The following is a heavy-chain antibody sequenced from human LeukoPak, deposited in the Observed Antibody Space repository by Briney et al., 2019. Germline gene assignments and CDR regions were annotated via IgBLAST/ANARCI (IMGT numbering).Heavy chain of an antibody. CDR3: ARERKDIQLWPKERYYYYMDV. V-gene: IGHV4-38-2*02. CDR2: IYHSGST. Sequence: SETKSLTCTVSGYSISSGYYWGGIRQPPGKGLEWIGSIYHSGSTYYNPSLKSRVTISVDTSKNQFSLKLSSVTAADTAVYYCARERKDIQLWPKERYYYYMDVWGEGTTVTISS. D-gene: IGHD5-18*01. CDR1: GYSISSGYY. J-gene: IGHJ6*03.